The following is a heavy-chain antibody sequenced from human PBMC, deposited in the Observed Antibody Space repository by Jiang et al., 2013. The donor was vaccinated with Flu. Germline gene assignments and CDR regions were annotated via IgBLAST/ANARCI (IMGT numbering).Heavy chain of an antibody. Sequence: GAEVKKPGASVKVSCKASGYTFTSYAMHWVRQAPGQRLEWMGWINAGNGNTKYSQKFQGRVAITRDTSASTAYMELSSLRSEDTAVYYCARGDSSSWNNFDYWGQGTLVTVSS. J-gene: IGHJ4*02. CDR1: GYTFTSYA. CDR3: ARGDSSSWNNFDY. V-gene: IGHV1-3*01. D-gene: IGHD6-13*01. CDR2: INAGNGNT.